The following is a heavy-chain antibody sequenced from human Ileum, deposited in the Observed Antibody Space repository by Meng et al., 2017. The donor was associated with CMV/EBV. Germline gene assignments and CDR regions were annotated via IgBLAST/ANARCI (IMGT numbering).Heavy chain of an antibody. Sequence: GKLTPVGAGLLNPSETLPLTCAVHCGSLRDSYWTWIRQAPGKGLEWIGEIHPSGITNYNPSLESRVTISEDTSNNQFSLRLTSLTAGDTAVYYCARGWDNNKVGVHWGQGTLVTVSS. J-gene: IGHJ4*02. CDR3: ARGWDNNKVGVH. CDR2: IHPSGIT. V-gene: IGHV4-34*01. CDR1: CGSLRDSY. D-gene: IGHD1/OR15-1a*01.